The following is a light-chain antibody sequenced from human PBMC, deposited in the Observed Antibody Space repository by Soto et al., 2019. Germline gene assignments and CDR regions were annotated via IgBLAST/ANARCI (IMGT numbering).Light chain of an antibody. CDR1: SSDVGSYNL. V-gene: IGLV2-23*02. CDR3: CAYAGSSTYF. Sequence: QSALTQPASVSGSPGQSITISCTGTSSDVGSYNLVSWYQQHPGKAPKLMIYEVSKRPSGVSNRFSGSKSGNTASLTISGRQAEDEADYYCCAYAGSSTYFCGTGTKVTVL. CDR2: EVS. J-gene: IGLJ1*01.